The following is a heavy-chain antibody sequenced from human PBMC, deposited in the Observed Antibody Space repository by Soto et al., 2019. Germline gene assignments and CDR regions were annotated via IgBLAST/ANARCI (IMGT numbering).Heavy chain of an antibody. V-gene: IGHV4-59*12. Sequence: SETLSLTCTVSGGSIGGYYWSWIRQAPGKGLEWLGYIYYTGRTKYNPSLKTRVTMSADTTKNQVSLRLTSVTAADTAVYYCARVRERLQYFDWFYHFDFWGQGSLVTVSS. J-gene: IGHJ4*02. CDR1: GGSIGGYY. CDR2: IYYTGRT. CDR3: ARVRERLQYFDWFYHFDF. D-gene: IGHD3-9*01.